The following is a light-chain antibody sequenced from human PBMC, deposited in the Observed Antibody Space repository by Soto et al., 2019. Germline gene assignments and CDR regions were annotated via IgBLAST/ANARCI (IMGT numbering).Light chain of an antibody. J-gene: IGLJ2*01. CDR3: QTWGTGIPNVL. Sequence: QPVLTQSPSASASLGASVKLTCTLSSGHSSYAIAWHQQQPEKGPRYLMKLNSDGSHNKGDGIPDRFSGSSSGAERYLTISSLQSEDEADYYCQTWGTGIPNVLFGGGTKVTVL. CDR1: SGHSSYA. CDR2: LNSDGSH. V-gene: IGLV4-69*01.